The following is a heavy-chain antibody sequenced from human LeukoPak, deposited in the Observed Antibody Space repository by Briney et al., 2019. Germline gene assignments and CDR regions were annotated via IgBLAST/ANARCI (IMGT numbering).Heavy chain of an antibody. J-gene: IGHJ5*01. CDR3: ASLGYSSGWLDS. Sequence: SETLSLTCNVSSGSFNDNYWNWIRHLPGKGLEWIGYVYHNGHSDYNPSLKSRVTISVGTSTNQFSLKMISVTAADTAVCYCASLGYSSGWLDSWGHGSLVIVSS. V-gene: IGHV4-59*01. CDR2: VYHNGHS. D-gene: IGHD2-15*01. CDR1: SGSFNDNY.